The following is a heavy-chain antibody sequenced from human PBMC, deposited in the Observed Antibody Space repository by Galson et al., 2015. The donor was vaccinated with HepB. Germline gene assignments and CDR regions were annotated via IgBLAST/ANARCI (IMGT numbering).Heavy chain of an antibody. CDR3: ARDRELQVLDY. CDR2: IIPILGIA. Sequence: SVKVSCKASGGTFSSYAISWVRQAPGQGLEWMGRIIPILGIANYAQKFQGRVTITADKSTSTAYMELSSLRSEDTAVYYCARDRELQVLDYWGQGTLVTVSS. D-gene: IGHD1-26*01. CDR1: GGTFSSYA. V-gene: IGHV1-69*04. J-gene: IGHJ4*02.